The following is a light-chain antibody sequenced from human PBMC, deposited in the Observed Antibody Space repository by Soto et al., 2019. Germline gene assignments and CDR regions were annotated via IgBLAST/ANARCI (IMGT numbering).Light chain of an antibody. J-gene: IGLJ2*01. CDR3: CSYAGSYTPVV. Sequence: QSALTQPRSVSGSPGQSVTISCIGTSSDVGGYNYVSWYQQHPGKAPKLMIHDVSKRPSGVPDRFSGSKSGNTASLTISGLQGEDEADYYCCSYAGSYTPVVFGGGTKVTVL. CDR1: SSDVGGYNY. CDR2: DVS. V-gene: IGLV2-11*01.